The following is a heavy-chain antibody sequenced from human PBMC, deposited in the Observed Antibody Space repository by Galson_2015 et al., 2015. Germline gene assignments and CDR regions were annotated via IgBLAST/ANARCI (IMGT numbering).Heavy chain of an antibody. Sequence: SLRLSCAASGFTFSYNVMSWVRQAPGKGLEWVSAISGSGGSTYYADSVKGRFTISRDNTKNTLYLQTNSPRAEDTAIYYCARGGWGARCDDWGQGTLVTVSS. CDR1: GFTFSYNV. CDR3: ARGGWGARCDD. J-gene: IGHJ4*02. CDR2: ISGSGGST. D-gene: IGHD5-24*01. V-gene: IGHV3-23*01.